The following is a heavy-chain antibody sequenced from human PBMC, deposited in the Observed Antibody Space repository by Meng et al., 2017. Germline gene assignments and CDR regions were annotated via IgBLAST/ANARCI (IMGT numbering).Heavy chain of an antibody. CDR3: AKGGDYYDSSGYYYVGFYYYYGMDV. J-gene: IGHJ6*02. CDR1: GFTFSSYW. Sequence: GESLKISCAASGFTFSSYWMSWVRQAPGKGLEWVSAISGSGGSTYYADSVKGRFTISRDNSKNTLYLQMNSLRAEDTAVYYCAKGGDYYDSSGYYYVGFYYYYGMDVWGQGTTVTVSS. D-gene: IGHD3-22*01. CDR2: ISGSGGST. V-gene: IGHV3-23*01.